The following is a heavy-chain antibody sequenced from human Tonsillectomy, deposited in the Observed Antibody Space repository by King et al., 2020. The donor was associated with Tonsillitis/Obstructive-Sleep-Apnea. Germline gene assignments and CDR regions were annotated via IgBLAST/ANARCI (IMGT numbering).Heavy chain of an antibody. CDR2: FGGIMGTI. V-gene: IGHV3-9*01. CDR1: GLTFEDNA. Sequence: VQLVESGGGWLRPAGSLRLPFQAPGLTFEDNALHGFGQAPGRGRSWVSVFGGIMGTIGYADSVKGRFPISRDNAKNSLYLQMNSLRAEDTALYYCAKDRAQWLGRHFDYWGQGTLVTVSS. D-gene: IGHD6-19*01. J-gene: IGHJ4*02. CDR3: AKDRAQWLGRHFDY.